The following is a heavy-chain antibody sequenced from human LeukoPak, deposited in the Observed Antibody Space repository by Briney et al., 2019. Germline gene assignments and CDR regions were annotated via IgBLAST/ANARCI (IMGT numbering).Heavy chain of an antibody. CDR3: ARGNGGSCSPSDY. Sequence: PGGSLRLSCAASGFTFSSYGMHWVRQAPGKGLEWVAVISYDGSNKYYADSVKGRFTISRDNSKNTLYLQMNSLRAEDTAVYYCARGNGGSCSPSDYWGQGTLVTVSS. V-gene: IGHV3-30*03. D-gene: IGHD2-15*01. J-gene: IGHJ4*02. CDR1: GFTFSSYG. CDR2: ISYDGSNK.